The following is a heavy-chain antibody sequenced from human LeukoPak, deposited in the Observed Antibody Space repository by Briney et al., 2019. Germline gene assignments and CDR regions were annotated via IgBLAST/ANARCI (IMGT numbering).Heavy chain of an antibody. CDR3: ARDELAVAGPDY. Sequence: ASVKVSCKASGYTFTSYDINWVRQATGQGLEWMGWMNPNSGGTNYTQKFQGRVTMTRDTSISTAYMELSRLRSDDTAVYYCARDELAVAGPDYWGQGTLVTVSS. CDR2: MNPNSGGT. D-gene: IGHD6-19*01. V-gene: IGHV1-2*02. J-gene: IGHJ4*02. CDR1: GYTFTSYD.